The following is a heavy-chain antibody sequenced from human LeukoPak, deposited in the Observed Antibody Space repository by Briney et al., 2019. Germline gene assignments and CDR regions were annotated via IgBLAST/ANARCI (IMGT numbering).Heavy chain of an antibody. CDR2: IYYSGST. D-gene: IGHD2-15*01. Sequence: SETLSLTCTVSGGSISSSSYYWGWIRQPPGKGLEWIGSIYYSGSTYYNPSLKSRVTISVDTSKNQFSLKLSSVTAADTAVYYRARGLEVVAAPTFDYWGQGTLVTVSS. CDR3: ARGLEVVAAPTFDY. CDR1: GGSISSSSYY. V-gene: IGHV4-39*07. J-gene: IGHJ4*02.